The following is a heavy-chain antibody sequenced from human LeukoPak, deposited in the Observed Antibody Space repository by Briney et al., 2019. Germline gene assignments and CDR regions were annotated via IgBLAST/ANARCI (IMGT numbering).Heavy chain of an antibody. CDR3: TTDLEVVVITTGLSLDY. CDR2: IKSKTDGGTT. D-gene: IGHD3-22*01. V-gene: IGHV3-15*07. CDR1: XFTXXNAW. Sequence: ASXFTXXNAWMXWVRQAPGXGLEWVGRIKSKTDGGTTDYAAPVKGRFTISRDDSKNTLYLQMNSLKTEDTAVYYCTTDLEVVVITTGLSLDYWGQGTLVTVSS. J-gene: IGHJ4*02.